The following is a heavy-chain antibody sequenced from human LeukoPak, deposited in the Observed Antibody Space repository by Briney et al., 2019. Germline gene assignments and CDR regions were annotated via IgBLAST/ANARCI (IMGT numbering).Heavy chain of an antibody. V-gene: IGHV4-4*07. Sequence: SETLSLTCTVSGGSISSYYWSWLRQPAGKGLEWIGRIYTSGSTNYNPSLKSRVTMSVDTSKNQFSLKLSSVTAADTAVYYCARDGDQTGYFDYWGQGTLVSVSS. J-gene: IGHJ4*02. CDR1: GGSISSYY. CDR3: ARDGDQTGYFDY. D-gene: IGHD7-27*01. CDR2: IYTSGST.